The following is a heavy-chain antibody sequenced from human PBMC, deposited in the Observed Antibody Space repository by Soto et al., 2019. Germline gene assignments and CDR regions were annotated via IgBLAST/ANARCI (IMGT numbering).Heavy chain of an antibody. V-gene: IGHV1-2*02. J-gene: IGHJ5*02. CDR1: GYTFTGYY. Sequence: QVQLVQSGAEVKKPGASVKVSCKASGYTFTGYYMHWVRQAPGQGLEWMGWINPNSGGTNYAQKFQGRVTMTRDTYISTAYMELSRLRSDDTAVYYCARDAAARPALDWFAPWGQGTLVTVSS. D-gene: IGHD6-6*01. CDR2: INPNSGGT. CDR3: ARDAAARPALDWFAP.